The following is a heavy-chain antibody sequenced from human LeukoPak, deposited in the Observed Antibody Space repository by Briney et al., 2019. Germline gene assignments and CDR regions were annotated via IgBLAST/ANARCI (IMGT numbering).Heavy chain of an antibody. CDR2: ISAYNGKT. Sequence: AASVKLSCKASGYTFTSYGITWVRQASGQGPEWMGWISAYNGKTNYAQKLQGRFTMTTDTSTSTAYMELRSLRSDDTAVYYCVRDSSSGWYSNYYYYMDVWGKGTTVTISS. V-gene: IGHV1-18*01. D-gene: IGHD6-19*01. J-gene: IGHJ6*03. CDR1: GYTFTSYG. CDR3: VRDSSSGWYSNYYYYMDV.